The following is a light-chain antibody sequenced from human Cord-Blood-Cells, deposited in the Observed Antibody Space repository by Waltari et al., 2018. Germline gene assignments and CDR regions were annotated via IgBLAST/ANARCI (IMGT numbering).Light chain of an antibody. Sequence: QSVLTQPPSASGTPGQRVPISCSGSSSNIGSNYVYWYQQLQGTAPKLLIYRNNQRPSGVPDRFSGSKSGTSASLAISGLRSEDEADYYCAAWDDSLSGRVFGGGSKLTVL. J-gene: IGLJ3*02. CDR1: SSNIGSNY. CDR2: RNN. CDR3: AAWDDSLSGRV. V-gene: IGLV1-47*01.